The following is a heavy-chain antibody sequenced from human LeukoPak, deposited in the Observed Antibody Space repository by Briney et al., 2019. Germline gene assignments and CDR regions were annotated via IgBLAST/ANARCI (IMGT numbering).Heavy chain of an antibody. J-gene: IGHJ5*02. V-gene: IGHV3-30*02. D-gene: IGHD5-24*01. CDR1: GFTFSSYG. CDR2: IRYDGSNK. Sequence: PGGSLRLSCAASGFTFSSYGMRWVRQAPGKGLEWVAFIRYDGSNKYYADSVKGRFTISRDNSKNTLYLQMNSLRAEDTAVYYCAKVRRDGYNYAFDPWGQGTLVTVSS. CDR3: AKVRRDGYNYAFDP.